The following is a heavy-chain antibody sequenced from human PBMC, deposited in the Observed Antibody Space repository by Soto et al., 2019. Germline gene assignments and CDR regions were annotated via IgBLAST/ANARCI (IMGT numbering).Heavy chain of an antibody. Sequence: XESLSVPCTVSGDSISSGSYWGWIRQPPGEGPEWIASIYHGGTTFYNPSLKSRISISVDTSKNQFSLRLTSVTAADTATYYCARVHVMVVAGSTFDYWGPGTLVTVSS. J-gene: IGHJ4*03. CDR2: IYHGGTT. D-gene: IGHD6-19*01. V-gene: IGHV4-38-2*02. CDR3: ARVHVMVVAGSTFDY. CDR1: GDSISSGSY.